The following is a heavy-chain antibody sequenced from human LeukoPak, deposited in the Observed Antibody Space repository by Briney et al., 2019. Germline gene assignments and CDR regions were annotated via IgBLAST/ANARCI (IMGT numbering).Heavy chain of an antibody. CDR1: GGTFSSYT. CDR3: ARAPDGYNPFDY. V-gene: IGHV1-69*02. CDR2: IIPILGIA. D-gene: IGHD5-24*01. Sequence: SVKVSCKASGGTFSSYTISWVRQAPGQGLEWMGRIIPILGIANYAQKFQGRVTITADKSTSTAYMELSSLRSEDTAVYYCARAPDGYNPFDYWGQGTLVTVSS. J-gene: IGHJ4*02.